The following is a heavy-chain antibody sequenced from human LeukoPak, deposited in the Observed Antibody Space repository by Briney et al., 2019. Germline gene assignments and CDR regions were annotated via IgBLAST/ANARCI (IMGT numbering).Heavy chain of an antibody. CDR3: ARNPHPHCRGVHCPCDS. D-gene: IGHD2-15*01. Sequence: GGSLRLSCTTSGFTFGDYGMSWFRQAPGKGLEWVSFIRSYIYSGATDYAASVRGRFVISRHDSESIAYLQMNSLRTEDTGVYYCARNPHPHCRGVHCPCDSWAQGTLVTVSS. CDR1: GFTFGDYG. V-gene: IGHV3-49*03. CDR2: IRSYIYSGAT. J-gene: IGHJ4*02.